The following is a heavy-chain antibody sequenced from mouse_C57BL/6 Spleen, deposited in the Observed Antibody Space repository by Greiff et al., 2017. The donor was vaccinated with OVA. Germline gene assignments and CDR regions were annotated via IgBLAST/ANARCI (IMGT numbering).Heavy chain of an antibody. CDR3: ARRDYSNYYYAMDY. J-gene: IGHJ4*01. CDR2: INPSSGYT. D-gene: IGHD2-5*01. V-gene: IGHV1-4*01. Sequence: QVQLQQSGAELARPGASVKMSCKASGYTFTSYTMHWVKQRPGQGLEWIGYINPSSGYTKYNQKFKDKATLTADKSSSTAYMQLSSLTSEDSAVYYCARRDYSNYYYAMDYWGQGTSVTVSS. CDR1: GYTFTSYT.